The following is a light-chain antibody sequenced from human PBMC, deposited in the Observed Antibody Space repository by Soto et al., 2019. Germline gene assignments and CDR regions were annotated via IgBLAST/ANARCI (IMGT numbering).Light chain of an antibody. CDR3: SSYTSSTLYV. CDR2: EVS. CDR1: SRDVGGYNY. V-gene: IGLV2-14*01. Sequence: QSALTQPASVSGSPGQSITISCTGTSRDVGGYNYVSWYQQHPGKAPKLMIYEVSNRPSGVSNRFSGSKSGNTASLTISGLQAEDEADYYCSSYTSSTLYVFATGTKVTVL. J-gene: IGLJ1*01.